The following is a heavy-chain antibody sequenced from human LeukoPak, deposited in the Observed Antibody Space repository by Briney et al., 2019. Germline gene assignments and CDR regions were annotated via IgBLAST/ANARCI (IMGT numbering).Heavy chain of an antibody. CDR1: GGSFSGYY. D-gene: IGHD3-10*01. J-gene: IGHJ5*02. CDR3: AGKALRRYYGSAGFDV. V-gene: IGHV4-34*01. CDR2: INHSGSN. Sequence: AETLSLTCPVHGGSFSGYYWSGIRQPPGKGRGWLGEINHSGSNNYHPSLENRVFIIVGTSKNKFSLKQSSVLAADTAVYYCAGKALRRYYGSAGFDVWGQGTMVTVSS.